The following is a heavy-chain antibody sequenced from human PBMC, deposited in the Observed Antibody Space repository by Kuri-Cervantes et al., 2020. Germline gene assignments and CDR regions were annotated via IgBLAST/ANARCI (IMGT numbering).Heavy chain of an antibody. V-gene: IGHV3-30*07. Sequence: GGSLRLSCAASGFTFSSYAMHWVRQAPGKGLEWMAVISYDGSNKYYADSVKGRFTISRDNSKNTLYLRMNSLRAEDTAVYYCAKDHLYGSDLYWGQGTLVTVSS. CDR3: AKDHLYGSDLY. J-gene: IGHJ4*02. CDR1: GFTFSSYA. CDR2: ISYDGSNK. D-gene: IGHD3-10*01.